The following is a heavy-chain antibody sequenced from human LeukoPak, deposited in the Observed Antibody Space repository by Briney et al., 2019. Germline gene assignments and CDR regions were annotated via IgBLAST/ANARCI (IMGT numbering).Heavy chain of an antibody. CDR3: AGGYCSSTSCSSPDAFDI. Sequence: PGGSLRLSCAASGFTFSSYAMSWVRQAPGKGLEWVSYISSSGSTIYYADSVKGRFTISRDNAKNSLYLQMNSLRAEDTAVYYCAGGYCSSTSCSSPDAFDIWGQGTMVTVSS. V-gene: IGHV3-48*03. J-gene: IGHJ3*02. CDR1: GFTFSSYA. D-gene: IGHD2-2*01. CDR2: ISSSGSTI.